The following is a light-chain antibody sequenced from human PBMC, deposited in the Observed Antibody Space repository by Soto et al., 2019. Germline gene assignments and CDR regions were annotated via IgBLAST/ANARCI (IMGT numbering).Light chain of an antibody. CDR3: ATWDTSLSAGV. CDR2: ENN. J-gene: IGLJ1*01. V-gene: IGLV1-51*02. Sequence: SVVTRPPSVSASRGQKVTVSCSGSGSNIENNFVSWYRQLPGTAPKLLIYENNRRPSGIPDRFSGSKSGTSATLDIAGLETGHEADYYCATWDTSLSAGVFGPGTKVTVL. CDR1: GSNIENNF.